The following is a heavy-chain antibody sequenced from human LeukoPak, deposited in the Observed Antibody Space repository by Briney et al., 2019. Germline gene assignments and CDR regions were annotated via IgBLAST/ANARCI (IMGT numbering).Heavy chain of an antibody. V-gene: IGHV3-23*01. D-gene: IGHD6-19*01. CDR2: ISGSGGST. CDR3: AKGAVAAPPPYNWFDP. Sequence: GGSLRLSCAASGFTFSSYAMSWVRQAPGMGLEWVSAISGSGGSTYYADSVKGRFTISRDNSKNTLYLQMNSLRAEDTAVYYCAKGAVAAPPPYNWFDPWGQGTLVTVSS. CDR1: GFTFSSYA. J-gene: IGHJ5*02.